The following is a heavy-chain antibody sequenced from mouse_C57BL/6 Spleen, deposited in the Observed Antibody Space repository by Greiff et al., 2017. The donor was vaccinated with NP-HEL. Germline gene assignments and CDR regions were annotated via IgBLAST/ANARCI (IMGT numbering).Heavy chain of an antibody. Sequence: VQLQQSGAELMKPGASVKLSCKATGYTFTGYWIEWVKQRPGQGLEWIGEILPGSGSTNYNEKFKGKATLTADTSYNTAYMQLSSLKTEDSAIIFCASGSSCCYAYWGQGTLVTVSA. J-gene: IGHJ3*01. V-gene: IGHV1-9*01. CDR2: ILPGSGST. D-gene: IGHD3-3*01. CDR3: ASGSSCCYAY. CDR1: GYTFTGYW.